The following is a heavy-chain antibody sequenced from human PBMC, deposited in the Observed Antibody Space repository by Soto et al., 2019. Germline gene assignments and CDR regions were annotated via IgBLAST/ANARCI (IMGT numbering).Heavy chain of an antibody. CDR1: GVSITSYF. J-gene: IGHJ4*02. Sequence: PSETLSLTCTVSGVSITSYFWSWIRQTPGKGLDWIGSISFSGATYSNPSLKGRAALSVDTSENHLSLTLNSVTSADTAVYYCARGSNTAYYYDSSGYLPDYWGQGTLVTVSS. D-gene: IGHD3-22*01. CDR3: ARGSNTAYYYDSSGYLPDY. CDR2: ISFSGAT. V-gene: IGHV4-59*01.